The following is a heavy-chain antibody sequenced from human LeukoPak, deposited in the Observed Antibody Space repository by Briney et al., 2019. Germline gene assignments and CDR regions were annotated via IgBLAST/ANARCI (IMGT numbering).Heavy chain of an antibody. V-gene: IGHV3-74*01. CDR1: GSTFSSYW. Sequence: GGSLRLSCAASGSTFSSYWMHWVRQAPGKGLVWVSRINSDGSSTNYADSVKGRFTISRDNAKNTLYLQMNSLRAGDTAVYYCARPMVAASNWFDPWGQGTLVTVSS. D-gene: IGHD2-15*01. CDR2: INSDGSST. J-gene: IGHJ5*02. CDR3: ARPMVAASNWFDP.